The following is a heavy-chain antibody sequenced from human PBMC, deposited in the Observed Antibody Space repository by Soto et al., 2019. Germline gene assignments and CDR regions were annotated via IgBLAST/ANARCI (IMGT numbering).Heavy chain of an antibody. J-gene: IGHJ5*02. CDR3: ARGGWYCMSTRWRAGWFDP. D-gene: IGHD2-2*01. CDR1: GYTFTSYD. Sequence: QVQLVQSGAEVKKPGASVKVSCKASGYTFTSYDINWVRQATGQGLEWMAWMNPNSGNTGYAQKFQGRVTMTRNTAISTAYMELSSLRSEDTAVYYWARGGWYCMSTRWRAGWFDPWGQGTLVTVSS. V-gene: IGHV1-8*01. CDR2: MNPNSGNT.